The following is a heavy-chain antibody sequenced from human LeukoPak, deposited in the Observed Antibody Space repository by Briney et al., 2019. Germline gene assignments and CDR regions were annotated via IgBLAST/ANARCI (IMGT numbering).Heavy chain of an antibody. CDR2: ISYDGSNK. V-gene: IGHV3-30-3*01. CDR3: ARDCSGGSCYSRDPFDY. Sequence: PGGSLRLSCAASGFTFSNYWMHWVRQAPGKGLEWVAVISYDGSNKYYADSVKGRFTISRDNSKNTLYLQMNSLRAEDTAVYYCARDCSGGSCYSRDPFDYWGQGTLVTVSS. CDR1: GFTFSNYW. D-gene: IGHD2-15*01. J-gene: IGHJ4*02.